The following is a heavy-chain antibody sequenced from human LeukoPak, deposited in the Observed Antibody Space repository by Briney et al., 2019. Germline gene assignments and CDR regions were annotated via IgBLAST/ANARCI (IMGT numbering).Heavy chain of an antibody. CDR1: GGSISSYY. D-gene: IGHD2-21*02. V-gene: IGHV4-4*07. Sequence: SETLSLTCTVSGGSISSYYWSWIRQPAGKGLEWIGRIYTSGSTNYNPSLKSRVTISVDTSKNQFSLKLSSVTAADTAVYYCARRRGDYRLGLAFDIWGQGTMVTVSS. J-gene: IGHJ3*02. CDR3: ARRRGDYRLGLAFDI. CDR2: IYTSGST.